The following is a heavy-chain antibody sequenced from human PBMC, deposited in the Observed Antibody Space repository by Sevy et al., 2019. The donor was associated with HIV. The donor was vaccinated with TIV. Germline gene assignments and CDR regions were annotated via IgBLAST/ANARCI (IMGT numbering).Heavy chain of an antibody. CDR3: ARGPYNSGLRLDF. CDR1: GFSLSDYA. V-gene: IGHV3-30-3*01. CDR2: ISFDGGNK. Sequence: GGSLRLSCAASGFSLSDYAIHRARQGPVKGLEWLTVISFDGGNKYYADSVKGRFTISRENSKNTVSLQMNSLRPDDTALYYCARGPYNSGLRLDFWGRGILVTVSS. J-gene: IGHJ4*02. D-gene: IGHD5-12*01.